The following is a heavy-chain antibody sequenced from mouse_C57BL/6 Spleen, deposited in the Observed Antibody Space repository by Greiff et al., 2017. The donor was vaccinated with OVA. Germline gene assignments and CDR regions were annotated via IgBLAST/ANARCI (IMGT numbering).Heavy chain of an antibody. CDR3: TNIYYYGSSYAAY. CDR2: IDPETGGT. D-gene: IGHD1-1*01. V-gene: IGHV1-15*01. J-gene: IGHJ3*01. Sequence: QVQLQQSGAELVRPGASVTLSCKASGYTFTDYEMHWVKQTPVHGLEWIGAIDPETGGTAYNQKFKGKAILTADKSSSTAYMELRSLTSEDSAVYYCTNIYYYGSSYAAYWGQGTLVTVSA. CDR1: GYTFTDYE.